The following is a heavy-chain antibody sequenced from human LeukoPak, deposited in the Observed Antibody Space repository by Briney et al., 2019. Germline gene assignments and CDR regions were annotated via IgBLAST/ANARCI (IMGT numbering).Heavy chain of an antibody. D-gene: IGHD2-8*01. CDR2: INHSGST. CDR3: ARARRGIVLMVYAHVFDY. CDR1: GYSISSGYY. V-gene: IGHV4-38-2*02. J-gene: IGHJ4*02. Sequence: PSETLSLTCTVSGYSISSGYYWSWIRQPPGKGLEWIGEINHSGSTNYNPSLKSRVTISVDTSKNQFSLKLSSVTAADTAVYYCARARRGIVLMVYAHVFDYWGQGTLVTVSS.